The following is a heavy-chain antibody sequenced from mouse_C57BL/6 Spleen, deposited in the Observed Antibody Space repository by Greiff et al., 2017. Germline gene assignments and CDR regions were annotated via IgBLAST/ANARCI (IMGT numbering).Heavy chain of an antibody. Sequence: QVQLQQPGAELVKPGASVKLSCKASGYTFTSYWMHWVKQRPGQGLEWIGMIHPNSGSTNYNEKFKSKATLTVDKSSSTAYMQLSSLTSEDSAVYYGSRSRWFQRYFDYWGQGTTLTVSS. V-gene: IGHV1-64*01. CDR3: SRSRWFQRYFDY. J-gene: IGHJ2*01. D-gene: IGHD2-3*01. CDR1: GYTFTSYW. CDR2: IHPNSGST.